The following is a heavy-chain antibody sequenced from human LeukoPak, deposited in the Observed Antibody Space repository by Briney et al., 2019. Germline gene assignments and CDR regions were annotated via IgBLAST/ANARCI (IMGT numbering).Heavy chain of an antibody. J-gene: IGHJ6*02. CDR2: INHSGST. V-gene: IGHV4-34*01. D-gene: IGHD3-3*01. CDR1: GGSFSGYY. Sequence: SETLSLTCAVYGGSFSGYYWSWFRQPPGKGLEWIGEINHSGSTNYNPSLKSRVTISVDTSKNQFSLKLSSVTAADTAVYYCARVRPYYDFWSGYSYYYYGMDVWGQGTTVTVSS. CDR3: ARVRPYYDFWSGYSYYYYGMDV.